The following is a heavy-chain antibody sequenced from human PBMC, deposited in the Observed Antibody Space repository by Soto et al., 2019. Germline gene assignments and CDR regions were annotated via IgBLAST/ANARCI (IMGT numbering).Heavy chain of an antibody. D-gene: IGHD2-21*01. J-gene: IGHJ5*02. Sequence: QVQLVESGGGLVKPGGSLRISCEASGFNLNDVYMSWIRQAPGKGLEWVSYISPGSRFREFADSVKGRHTISRDNARNALYLQVPDVRVDDTAVYYWVRGGGGGHFDHWGQGTLVTVSS. CDR3: VRGGGGGHFDH. CDR1: GFNLNDVY. V-gene: IGHV3-11*06. CDR2: ISPGSRFR.